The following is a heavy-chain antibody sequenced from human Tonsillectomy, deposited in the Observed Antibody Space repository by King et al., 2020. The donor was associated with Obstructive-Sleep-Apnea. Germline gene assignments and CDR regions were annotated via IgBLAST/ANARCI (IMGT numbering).Heavy chain of an antibody. CDR1: GGTFSSYA. D-gene: IGHD3-3*01. V-gene: IGHV1-69*09. CDR2: IIPILGIA. J-gene: IGHJ5*02. Sequence: QLVQSGAEVKKPGSSVKVSCKASGGTFSSYAISWGRQAPGQGLEWMGGIIPILGIANYAQKFQGRGTITADKPTSTAYMGLSSLRSEDTAVYYCAGDKETRITIFGVVIVTNWFDPWGQGTLVTVSS. CDR3: AGDKETRITIFGVVIVTNWFDP.